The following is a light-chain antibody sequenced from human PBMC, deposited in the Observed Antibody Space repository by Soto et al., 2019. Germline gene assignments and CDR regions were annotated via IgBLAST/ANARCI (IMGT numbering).Light chain of an antibody. CDR3: SSHTSRSPLI. V-gene: IGLV2-14*03. J-gene: IGLJ2*01. Sequence: QSVLTQPASVSGSPGQWITISCTGTSSDVGGYNYVSWYQQHPGKAPKLMIYDVSNRPSGVSNRFSGSKSGNTATLTISGLQAEDGADYYCSSHTSRSPLIFGGGTKLTVL. CDR2: DVS. CDR1: SSDVGGYNY.